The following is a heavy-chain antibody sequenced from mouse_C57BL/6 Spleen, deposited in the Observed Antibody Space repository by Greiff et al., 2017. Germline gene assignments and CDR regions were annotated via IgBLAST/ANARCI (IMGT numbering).Heavy chain of an antibody. CDR1: GYTFPEYT. CDR3: ARHEGRGYAMDY. J-gene: IGHJ4*01. CDR2: FYPGSGSI. V-gene: IGHV1-62-2*01. Sequence: QVQLQQSGAELVKPGASVKLSCKASGYTFPEYTIHWVKQRSGQGLAGIGWFYPGSGSIKNNEKFKDKATLTADKSASTVYMELRRLTSEDSAVYFCARHEGRGYAMDYWGQGTSVTGSS.